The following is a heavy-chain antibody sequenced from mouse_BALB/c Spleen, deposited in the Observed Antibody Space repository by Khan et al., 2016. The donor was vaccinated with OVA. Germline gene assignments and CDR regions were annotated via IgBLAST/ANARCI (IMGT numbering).Heavy chain of an antibody. CDR1: GYTFTDYY. J-gene: IGHJ2*01. V-gene: IGHV1-84*02. CDR3: AGGFDF. Sequence: QVQLQQPGPELVKPGTSVKISCKASGYTFTDYYINWVKQKPGQGLEWIGWIYPGSANARYSEKFKGKATLTVDTSSTTAFMQLSSLTSEDTAVYFCAGGFDFWGQGTTLTVSS. CDR2: IYPGSANA.